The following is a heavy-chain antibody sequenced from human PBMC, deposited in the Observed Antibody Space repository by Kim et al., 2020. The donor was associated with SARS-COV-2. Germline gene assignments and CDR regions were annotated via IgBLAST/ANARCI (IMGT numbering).Heavy chain of an antibody. CDR3: ASSCSSTSCYGDFDY. CDR2: INHSGST. Sequence: SETLSLTCAVYGRSFSGYYWSWIRQPPGKGLEWIGEINHSGSTNYNPSLKSRVTISVDTSKNQFSLKLSSVTAADTAVYYCASSCSSTSCYGDFDYWGQGTLVTVSS. D-gene: IGHD2-2*01. CDR1: GRSFSGYY. V-gene: IGHV4-34*01. J-gene: IGHJ4*02.